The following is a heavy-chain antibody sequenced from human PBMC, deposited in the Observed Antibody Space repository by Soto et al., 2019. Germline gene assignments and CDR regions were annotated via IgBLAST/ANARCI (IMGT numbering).Heavy chain of an antibody. D-gene: IGHD5-12*01. CDR2: INPNSGGT. V-gene: IGHV1-2*02. CDR3: ARMTSCYASRWSYYFDY. Sequence: QVQLVQSGAEVKKPGASVKVSCKASGYTFTGYYMHWVRQAPGQGLEWMGWINPNSGGTNYAQKFQGRVTMTRDTSISTAYMELSRLRSDDTAVYYCARMTSCYASRWSYYFDYWGQGTLVTVSS. J-gene: IGHJ4*02. CDR1: GYTFTGYY.